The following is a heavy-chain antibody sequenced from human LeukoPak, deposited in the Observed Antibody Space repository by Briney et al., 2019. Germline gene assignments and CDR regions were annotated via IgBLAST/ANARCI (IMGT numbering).Heavy chain of an antibody. J-gene: IGHJ4*02. CDR1: GFTFSSYA. CDR3: AKDRHYYDFWSGYFTSPYFDY. Sequence: GGSLRLSCAASGFTFSSYAMSWVRQAPGKGLEWVSAISGSGGSTYYADSVKGRFTISRDNSKNTLYLQMNSLRAEDTAVYYCAKDRHYYDFWSGYFTSPYFDYWGQGTLDTVSS. D-gene: IGHD3-3*01. V-gene: IGHV3-23*01. CDR2: ISGSGGST.